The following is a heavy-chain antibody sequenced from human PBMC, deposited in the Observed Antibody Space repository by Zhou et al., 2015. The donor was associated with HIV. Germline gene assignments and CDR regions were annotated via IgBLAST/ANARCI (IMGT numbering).Heavy chain of an antibody. V-gene: IGHV1-3*05. J-gene: IGHJ5*02. CDR3: ARGAITVTTGGFDP. CDR1: GYTFTSYA. Sequence: QVQLVQSGAEEKKPGASVKVSCKASGYTFTSYAMHWVRQAPGQRLEWMGWINAGNGNTKYSQKFQGRVTITRDTSASTAYMELSSLRSEDTAVYYCARGAITVTTGGFDPVGPGNPGHRLL. CDR2: INAGNGNT. D-gene: IGHD4-11*01.